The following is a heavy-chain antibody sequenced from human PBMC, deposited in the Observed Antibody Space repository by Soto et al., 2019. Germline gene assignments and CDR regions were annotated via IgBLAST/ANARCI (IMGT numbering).Heavy chain of an antibody. Sequence: QVQLVESGGGVVQPGRSLRLSCAASGFTFSNYGMHWVRQAPGKGLEWLTIIWYDGKTKYYADSVKGRFTISRDNSKNTLYLQMDSLRDTDTAVYYCASHKSGYNDYWGQGTLVTVSS. J-gene: IGHJ4*02. CDR2: IWYDGKTK. V-gene: IGHV3-33*01. CDR3: ASHKSGYNDY. CDR1: GFTFSNYG. D-gene: IGHD5-12*01.